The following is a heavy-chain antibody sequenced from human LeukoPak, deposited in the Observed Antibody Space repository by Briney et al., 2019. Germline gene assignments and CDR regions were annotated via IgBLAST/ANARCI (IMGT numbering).Heavy chain of an antibody. J-gene: IGHJ5*02. CDR2: IIPIFGTA. Sequence: GSSVKVSCKASGGTFSSYAISWVRQAPGQGLEWMGGIIPIFGTANYAQKFQGRVTITADKSTSTAYMELSSLRSEDTAVYYCARDVCSSTSCYVGWFDPWGQGTPVTVSS. CDR3: ARDVCSSTSCYVGWFDP. V-gene: IGHV1-69*06. D-gene: IGHD2-2*01. CDR1: GGTFSSYA.